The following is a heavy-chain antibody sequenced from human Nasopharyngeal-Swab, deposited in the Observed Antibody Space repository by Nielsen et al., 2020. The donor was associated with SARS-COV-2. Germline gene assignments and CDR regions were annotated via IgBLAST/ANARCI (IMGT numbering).Heavy chain of an antibody. V-gene: IGHV1-69*10. D-gene: IGHD5-24*01. CDR3: ARGDGRYYLDY. CDR1: GGTFSSYA. Sequence: SVKVSCKASGGTFSSYAISWVRQAPGQGLEWMGGIIPILGIANYAQKFQGGVTITADKSTSTAYMELSSLRSEDTAVYYCARGDGRYYLDYWGQGTLVTVSS. J-gene: IGHJ4*02. CDR2: IIPILGIA.